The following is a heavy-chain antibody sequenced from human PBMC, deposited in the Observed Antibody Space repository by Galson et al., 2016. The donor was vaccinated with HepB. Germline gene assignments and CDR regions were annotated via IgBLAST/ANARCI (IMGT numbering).Heavy chain of an antibody. Sequence: SLRLSCAASGFAFSSHWMHWVRQDLGKGLVWVSRINSDGTISNYADSVKGRFTISRDNAKNTLYLQMNSLRAEDTAVYFYVRDHSGVPTTAYNWFDPWGRGTLVTVSS. D-gene: IGHD1-1*01. V-gene: IGHV3-74*01. J-gene: IGHJ5*02. CDR1: GFAFSSHW. CDR2: INSDGTIS. CDR3: VRDHSGVPTTAYNWFDP.